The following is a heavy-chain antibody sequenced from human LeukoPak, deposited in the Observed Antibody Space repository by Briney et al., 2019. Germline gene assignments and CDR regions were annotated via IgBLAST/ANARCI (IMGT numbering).Heavy chain of an antibody. CDR1: GYTFTSYD. J-gene: IGHJ5*01. CDR2: MNPNSGDT. CDR3: ARTGMGGNVWMDS. Sequence: ASVKVSCKASGYTFTSYDINWVRQATEQGLEWMGWMNPNSGDTGYAQKFQGRVTMTRNTSISTAYMELSSLTSDDTAVFYCARTGMGGNVWMDSWGQGTLVTVSS. D-gene: IGHD1-26*01. V-gene: IGHV1-8*01.